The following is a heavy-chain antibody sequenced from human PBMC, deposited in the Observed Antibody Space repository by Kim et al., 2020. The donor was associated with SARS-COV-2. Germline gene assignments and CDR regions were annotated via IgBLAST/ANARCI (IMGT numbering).Heavy chain of an antibody. D-gene: IGHD3-10*02. J-gene: IGHJ4*02. CDR2: IKQDENEK. V-gene: IGHV3-7*01. CDR1: GFAFSMSL. Sequence: GGSLRLSCVASGFAFSMSLMNWVRQAPGKGLEWVAHIKQDENEKKYVDSVKGRFIISRDNAKDSLYLEMNSLSAEDTAVYYCARHVDNWGQGTLVTVSS. CDR3: ARHVDN.